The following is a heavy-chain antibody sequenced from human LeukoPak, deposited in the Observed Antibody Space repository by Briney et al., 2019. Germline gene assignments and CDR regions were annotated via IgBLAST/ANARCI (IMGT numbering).Heavy chain of an antibody. Sequence: PSETLSLTCAVYGGSFIGYYWSWVRQPPGEGRGWIGEINHSRSTKYNPSLRSRVTISVDTSKNPFSLKLSSVTAADTAVYYCARWGWGYEPLYNWFDPWGQGTLVTVSS. CDR2: INHSRST. CDR3: ARWGWGYEPLYNWFDP. CDR1: GGSFIGYY. J-gene: IGHJ5*02. V-gene: IGHV4-34*01. D-gene: IGHD5-12*01.